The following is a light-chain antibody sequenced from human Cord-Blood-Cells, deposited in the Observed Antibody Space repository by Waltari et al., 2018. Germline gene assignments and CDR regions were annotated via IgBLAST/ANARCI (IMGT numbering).Light chain of an antibody. CDR2: WAS. V-gene: IGKV4-1*01. Sequence: DIVMTQSPDSPAVSLGERATINCKSSQSVLYSANNKNYLDWYQQQPGQPPKLLIYWASTRESGVPDRFSGSGSGTDFTLTISSLQAEDVAVYYCQQYYSTPLTFGGGTKMEIK. CDR3: QQYYSTPLT. J-gene: IGKJ4*01. CDR1: QSVLYSANNKNY.